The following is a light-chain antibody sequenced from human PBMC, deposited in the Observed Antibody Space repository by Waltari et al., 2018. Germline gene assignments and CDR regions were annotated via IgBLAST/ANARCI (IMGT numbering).Light chain of an antibody. CDR3: STWDSSLKTYV. Sequence: QAGLTQPPSVSKELGQSATLTCTGNDNNVGNRGAAWLQQHQGHPPKLLSYSNNNRRSGISEGVSASRSGNTASLTITGLQPEDEADFYCSTWDSSLKTYVFGSGTKVTVL. V-gene: IGLV10-54*04. CDR2: SNN. CDR1: DNNVGNRG. J-gene: IGLJ1*01.